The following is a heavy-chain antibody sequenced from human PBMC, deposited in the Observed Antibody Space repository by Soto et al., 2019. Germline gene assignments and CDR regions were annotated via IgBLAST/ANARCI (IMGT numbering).Heavy chain of an antibody. V-gene: IGHV4-34*01. J-gene: IGHJ4*02. D-gene: IGHD4-17*01. CDR1: GGSFSGYY. CDR3: ARSVYGDYVFTVDY. Sequence: QVQLQQWGAGLLKPSETLSLTCAVYGGSFSGYYWSWIRQPPGKGLEWIGEINHSGSTNYNPSLKSRVTISVDTSKNQFSLKLSSVTAADTAVDYCARSVYGDYVFTVDYWGQGTLVTVSS. CDR2: INHSGST.